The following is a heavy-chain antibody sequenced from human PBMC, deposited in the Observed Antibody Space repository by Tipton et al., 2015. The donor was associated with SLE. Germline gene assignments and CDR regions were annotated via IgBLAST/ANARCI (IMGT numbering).Heavy chain of an antibody. V-gene: IGHV1-69*09. CDR2: IIPILGIA. Sequence: QLVQSGAEVKKPGSSVKVSCKASGGTFSSYTISWVRQAPGQGLEWMGRIIPILGIANYTQKFQGRVTITADKSTSTAYMELSSLKASDTAMYYCATAYYYDSSGYKDAFDIWGQGTMVTVSS. CDR3: ATAYYYDSSGYKDAFDI. D-gene: IGHD3-22*01. J-gene: IGHJ3*02. CDR1: GGTFSSYT.